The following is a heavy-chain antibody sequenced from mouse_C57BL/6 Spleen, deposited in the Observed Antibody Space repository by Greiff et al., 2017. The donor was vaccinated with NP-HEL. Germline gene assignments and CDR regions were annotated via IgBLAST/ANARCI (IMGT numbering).Heavy chain of an antibody. CDR3: ARAIYYYGSSYDY. J-gene: IGHJ3*01. CDR2: IYPGSGST. Sequence: QVQLQQPGAELVKPGASVKMSCKASGYTFTSYWITWVKQRPGQGLEWIGDIYPGSGSTNYNEKFKSKATLTVDTSSSTAYMQLSSLTSEDSAVYYCARAIYYYGSSYDYWGQGTLVTVSA. V-gene: IGHV1-55*01. CDR1: GYTFTSYW. D-gene: IGHD1-1*01.